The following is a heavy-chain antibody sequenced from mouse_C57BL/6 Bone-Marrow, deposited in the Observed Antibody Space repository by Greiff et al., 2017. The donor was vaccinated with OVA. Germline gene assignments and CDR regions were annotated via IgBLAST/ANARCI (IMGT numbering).Heavy chain of an antibody. CDR2: ILPGRGST. Sequence: QVQLKESGAELMKPGASAKLSCKATGYTFTGYWIEWVKQRPGHGLEWIGEILPGRGSTNYNEKFKGKATFTADTSSNTAYMQLSSLTTEDSAIYYCAREEDYYGEGAMDYWGQGTSVTVSS. CDR1: GYTFTGYW. CDR3: AREEDYYGEGAMDY. J-gene: IGHJ4*01. V-gene: IGHV1-9*01. D-gene: IGHD1-1*01.